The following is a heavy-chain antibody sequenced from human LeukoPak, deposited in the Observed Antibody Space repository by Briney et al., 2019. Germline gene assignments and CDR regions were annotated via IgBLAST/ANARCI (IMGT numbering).Heavy chain of an antibody. Sequence: SGGSLRLSCAAAGFTFSDYYMSWIRQAPGKGLEWVSYISSSGSTIYYADSVKGRFTISRDNAKNSLYLQMNSLRAEDTAVYYCARESTVTTLGLDYWGQGTLVTVSS. J-gene: IGHJ4*02. V-gene: IGHV3-11*04. CDR2: ISSSGSTI. CDR3: ARESTVTTLGLDY. D-gene: IGHD4-17*01. CDR1: GFTFSDYY.